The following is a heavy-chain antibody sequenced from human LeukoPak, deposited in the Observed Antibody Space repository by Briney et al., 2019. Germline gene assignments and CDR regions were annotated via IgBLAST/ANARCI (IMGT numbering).Heavy chain of an antibody. D-gene: IGHD1-26*01. CDR1: GFTVSTDY. CDR3: TTETQWELPFHFQH. J-gene: IGHJ1*01. V-gene: IGHV3-15*01. CDR2: IKSKTDGGTT. Sequence: GGSLRLSCAASGFTVSTDYMSWVRQAPGKGLEWVGRIKSKTDGGTTDFAAPVKGRFTISRDDSKNTLYLQMNSLKTEDTAVYYCTTETQWELPFHFQHWGQGTQVTVSS.